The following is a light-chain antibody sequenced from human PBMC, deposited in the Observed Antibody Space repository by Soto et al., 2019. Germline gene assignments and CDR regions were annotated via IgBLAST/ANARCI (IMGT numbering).Light chain of an antibody. CDR2: RDS. J-gene: IGLJ2*01. CDR3: QVWDSSTAEVV. Sequence: SSELTQPLSVSVALGQTARITCGGNNIGSKNVHWYQQKPGQAPVLVIYRDSNRPSGIPERFSGSNSGNTATLTISRAQAGDEADYYCQVWDSSTAEVVFGGGTKLTVL. CDR1: NIGSKN. V-gene: IGLV3-9*01.